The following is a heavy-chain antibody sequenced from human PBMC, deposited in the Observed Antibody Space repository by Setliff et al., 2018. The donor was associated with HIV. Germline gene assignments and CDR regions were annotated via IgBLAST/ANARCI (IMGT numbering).Heavy chain of an antibody. CDR3: AREYRATLNFRVAFDI. D-gene: IGHD3-10*01. CDR2: ISTDNGDT. V-gene: IGHV1-18*01. J-gene: IGHJ3*02. CDR1: GYTFTTYG. Sequence: ASVKVSCKTSGYTFTTYGINWVRQAPGQGLEWMGRISTDNGDTRFAQKFQDRVTLTTDTFASTAYMELRSLTSDDTAMYYCAREYRATLNFRVAFDIWGQGTMVTVSS.